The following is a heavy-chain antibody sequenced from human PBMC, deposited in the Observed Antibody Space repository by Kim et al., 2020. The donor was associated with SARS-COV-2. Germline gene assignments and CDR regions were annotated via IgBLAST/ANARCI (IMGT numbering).Heavy chain of an antibody. V-gene: IGHV1-8*02. J-gene: IGHJ4*02. CDR2: INTNTGHT. CDR3: ARGRGQSLALY. Sequence: ASVKVSCKASGYTFTSFDINWVRHAAGQGLEWMGWINTNTGHTGYAQKFQGRVSMTRNTSISTAYMELSGLRSDDKAVYFCARGRGQSLALYWGQGTQVT. D-gene: IGHD6-19*01. CDR1: GYTFTSFD.